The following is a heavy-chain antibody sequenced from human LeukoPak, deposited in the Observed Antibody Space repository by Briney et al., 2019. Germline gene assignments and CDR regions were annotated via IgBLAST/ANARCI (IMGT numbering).Heavy chain of an antibody. J-gene: IGHJ4*02. D-gene: IGHD6-19*01. CDR2: ISGSDGST. Sequence: GGSLRLSCAASGFTFSSYAMSWVRQAPGKGLEWVSAISGSDGSTYYADSVKGRFTISRDNSKNTLYLQMNSLRAEDTAVYYCAASGYSSGWYYYWGQGTLVTVSS. CDR3: AASGYSSGWYYY. V-gene: IGHV3-23*01. CDR1: GFTFSSYA.